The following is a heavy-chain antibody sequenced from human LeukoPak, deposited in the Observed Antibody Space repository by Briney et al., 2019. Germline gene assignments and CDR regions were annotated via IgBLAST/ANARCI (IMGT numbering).Heavy chain of an antibody. Sequence: ASVKVTCKASGYTFTSYDSSWVRRAPGQGLEWMGWICTYNDNTHYPQKLQGRVTISTDTYTSTAYMELRSLRSDHTAVYYCARGEGGAVAYYFDYWGEGTLVTVSS. CDR2: ICTYNDNT. J-gene: IGHJ4*02. CDR1: GYTFTSYD. CDR3: ARGEGGAVAYYFDY. V-gene: IGHV1-18*04. D-gene: IGHD6-19*01.